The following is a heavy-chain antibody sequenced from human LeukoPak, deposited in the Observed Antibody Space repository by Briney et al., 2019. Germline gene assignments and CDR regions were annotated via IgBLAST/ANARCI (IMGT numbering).Heavy chain of an antibody. CDR3: ARETWAGGSDY. CDR1: GYTFTSYY. J-gene: IGHJ4*02. D-gene: IGHD3-10*01. Sequence: ASVKVSCKASGYTFTSYYMHWVRQAPGQGLEWMGWINTNTGNPTYAQDFTGRFVFSLDSSVSTAYLQISSLKTEDTAVYYCARETWAGGSDYWGQGTLVTVSS. V-gene: IGHV7-4-1*02. CDR2: INTNTGNP.